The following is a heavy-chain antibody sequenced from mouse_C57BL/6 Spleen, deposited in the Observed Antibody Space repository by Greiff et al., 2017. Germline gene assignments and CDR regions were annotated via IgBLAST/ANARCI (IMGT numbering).Heavy chain of an antibody. D-gene: IGHD1-1*01. J-gene: IGHJ2*01. Sequence: QVQLQQSDAELVKPGASVKLSCKASGYTFPDHTIHWLKQRPEQGLEWIGYIYPRNGSTKYNEKFKGKATLTADKSSTTAYMQLISLTSEDSAVYFCARGLLRYPYFDYWGQGTTLTVSS. CDR2: IYPRNGST. CDR3: ARGLLRYPYFDY. V-gene: IGHV1-78*01. CDR1: GYTFPDHT.